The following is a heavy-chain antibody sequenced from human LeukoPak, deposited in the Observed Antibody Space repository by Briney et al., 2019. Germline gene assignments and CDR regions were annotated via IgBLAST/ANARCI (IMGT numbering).Heavy chain of an antibody. CDR2: IYYSGST. J-gene: IGHJ3*02. CDR3: ARLGDSSGYTDAFDI. Sequence: SETLSLTCTVSGGSISSSSYYWGWIRQPLGKGLEWIGSIYYSGSTYHNPSLKSRVTISVDTSKNQFSLKLSSVTAADTAVYYCARLGDSSGYTDAFDIWGQGTMVTVSS. V-gene: IGHV4-39*01. D-gene: IGHD3-22*01. CDR1: GGSISSSSYY.